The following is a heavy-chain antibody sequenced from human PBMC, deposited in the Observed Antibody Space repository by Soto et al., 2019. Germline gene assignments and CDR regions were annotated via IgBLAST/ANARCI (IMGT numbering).Heavy chain of an antibody. Sequence: QVQLQESGPGLVKASETLSLTCTVSAGSISSYYWGWIRQSPGKGLEWIGYIYNSGSTNYNPSLKSRLTMSVDTSKNQFSLKLSSVTAADTVVYYCARIIRTLAWDGVDVWGQGTRVTV. CDR1: AGSISSYY. CDR3: ARIIRTLAWDGVDV. CDR2: IYNSGST. D-gene: IGHD3-10*01. V-gene: IGHV4-59*01. J-gene: IGHJ6*02.